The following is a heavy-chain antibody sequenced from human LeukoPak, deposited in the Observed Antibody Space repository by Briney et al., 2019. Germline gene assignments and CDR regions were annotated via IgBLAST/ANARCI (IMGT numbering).Heavy chain of an antibody. D-gene: IGHD3-10*01. J-gene: IGHJ3*02. CDR1: GYSFTSYW. V-gene: IGHV5-51*01. Sequence: GESLKISCKGSGYSFTSYWVGWVRQMPGKGLEWMGIINPGDSDPRYSPSFQGQVTISADKSISTAYLQWSSLKASDTAMYFCARLGYYGSGTFGLPDAFDIWGQGTMVTVSS. CDR3: ARLGYYGSGTFGLPDAFDI. CDR2: INPGDSDP.